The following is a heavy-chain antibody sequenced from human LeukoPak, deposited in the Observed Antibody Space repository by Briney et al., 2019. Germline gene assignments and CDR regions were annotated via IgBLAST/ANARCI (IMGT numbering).Heavy chain of an antibody. CDR1: GGSFSGYY. J-gene: IGHJ5*02. D-gene: IGHD2-2*02. V-gene: IGHV4-34*01. Sequence: SETLSLTCAVYGGSFSGYYWSWIRQPPGQGLKWIGEINLSGSTNYNPSLKSRATISVDTSKNEFSLKLSSLTAADTAGHSCARGGAIVVVPAAIFNWFDLWGQGTLVTVSS. CDR2: INLSGST. CDR3: ARGGAIVVVPAAIFNWFDL.